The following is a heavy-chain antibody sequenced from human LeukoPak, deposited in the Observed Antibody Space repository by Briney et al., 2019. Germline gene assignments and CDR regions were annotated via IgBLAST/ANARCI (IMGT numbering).Heavy chain of an antibody. CDR1: GYSSTSYW. D-gene: IGHD1-1*01. CDR2: IYPGDSDT. Sequence: GESLKISCKGFGYSSTSYWIGWVRQMPGKGLEWMGVIYPGDSDTRYSPSFQGQVTISADKSISTAYLQWSSLKASDTAMYYCARNRANEHYYYGMDVWGQGTTVTVSS. CDR3: ARNRANEHYYYGMDV. J-gene: IGHJ6*02. V-gene: IGHV5-51*01.